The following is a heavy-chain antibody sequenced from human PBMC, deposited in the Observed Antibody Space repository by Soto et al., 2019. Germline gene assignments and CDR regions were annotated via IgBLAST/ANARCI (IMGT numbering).Heavy chain of an antibody. D-gene: IGHD5-12*01. J-gene: IGHJ3*02. CDR3: APAIPGVEMAKIRARAFDI. CDR1: GYSFTSYW. Sequence: GESLKISGKGSGYSFTSYWIGWVRQMPGKGLEWMGIIYPGDSDTRYSPSFQGQVTISAEKSLRTAYLQWSRLKPSDTAMYYSAPAIPGVEMAKIRARAFDIWGQGTMATVSS. V-gene: IGHV5-51*01. CDR2: IYPGDSDT.